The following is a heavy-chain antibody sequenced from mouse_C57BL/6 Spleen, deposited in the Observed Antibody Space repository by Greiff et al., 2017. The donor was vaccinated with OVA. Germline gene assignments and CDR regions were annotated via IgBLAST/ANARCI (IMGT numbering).Heavy chain of an antibody. D-gene: IGHD1-1*01. CDR2: ISSGSSTI. V-gene: IGHV5-17*01. CDR1: GFTFSDYG. CDR3: ARLYGSSADY. J-gene: IGHJ2*01. Sequence: EVQLVESGGGLVKPGGSLKLSCAASGFTFSDYGMHWVRQAPEKGLAWVAYISSGSSTIYYADTVKGRFTISRDNAKSTLFLQMTSLRAEDTAMYYCARLYGSSADYGGQGTTLPVSS.